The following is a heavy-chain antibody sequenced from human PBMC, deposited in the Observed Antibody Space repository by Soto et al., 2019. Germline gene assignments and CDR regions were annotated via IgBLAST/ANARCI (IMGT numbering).Heavy chain of an antibody. CDR2: IYPGDSDT. D-gene: IGHD3-3*01. V-gene: IGHV5-51*01. CDR1: GYNFTSYW. CDR3: ARLEWLFSLTPFDC. Sequence: LGESLKISCEGSGYNFTSYWIGWVRQVPGKGLEWMGIIYPGDSDTRYSPSFQGQVTISADKSISTAYLQWSSLKASDTAIYYCARLEWLFSLTPFDCWGQGTLVTVSS. J-gene: IGHJ4*02.